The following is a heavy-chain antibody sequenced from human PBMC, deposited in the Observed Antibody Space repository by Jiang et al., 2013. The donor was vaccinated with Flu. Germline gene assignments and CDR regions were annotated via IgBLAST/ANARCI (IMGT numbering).Heavy chain of an antibody. CDR2: ISSSSSTI. V-gene: IGHV3-48*01. CDR1: GFTFSSYS. J-gene: IGHJ4*02. CDR3: ARGLERPGY. D-gene: IGHD1-1*01. Sequence: QLLESGGGLVQPGGSLRLSCAASGFTFSSYSMNWVRQAPGKGLEWVSYISSSSSTIYYADSVKGRFTISRDNAKNSLYLQMNSLRAEDTAVYYCARGLERPGYWGQGTLVTVSS.